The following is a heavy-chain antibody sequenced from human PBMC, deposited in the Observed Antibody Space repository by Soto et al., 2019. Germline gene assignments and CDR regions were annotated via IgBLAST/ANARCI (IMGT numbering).Heavy chain of an antibody. V-gene: IGHV1-18*01. Sequence: GASVKVSCKASGYTFTSYGISWVRQAPGQGLEWMGWISAYNGNTNYAQKLQGRVTMPTDTSTSTAYMELRSLRSDDTAVYYCARDSIAVAGTVFVSWGQGTLVTVSS. CDR2: ISAYNGNT. D-gene: IGHD6-19*01. CDR1: GYTFTSYG. CDR3: ARDSIAVAGTVFVS. J-gene: IGHJ4*02.